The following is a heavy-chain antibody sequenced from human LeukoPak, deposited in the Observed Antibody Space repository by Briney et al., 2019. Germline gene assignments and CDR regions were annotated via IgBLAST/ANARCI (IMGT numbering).Heavy chain of an antibody. Sequence: TGGSLRLSCEAPGFTFSTFWMTWVRQVPGKGLEWVANIKQDGSERNYVDSVKGRFTISRDNAKNSLYLQMNSLRAEDTAVYYCARGASSSPWGQGTLVTVSS. CDR1: GFTFSTFW. J-gene: IGHJ5*02. V-gene: IGHV3-7*03. D-gene: IGHD6-13*01. CDR3: ARGASSSP. CDR2: IKQDGSER.